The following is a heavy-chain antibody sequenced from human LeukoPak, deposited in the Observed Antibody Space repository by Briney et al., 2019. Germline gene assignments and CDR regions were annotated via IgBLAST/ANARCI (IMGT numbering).Heavy chain of an antibody. CDR2: IKEDGSAR. V-gene: IGHV3-7*01. D-gene: IGHD4-17*01. Sequence: PGGSLRLSCAASGFTFSSYAMSWVRQAPGKGPEWVANIKEDGSARYYVDSVKGRFTISRDNANNSLYLQMNSLRVEDTALYYCARQPPYAWGQGTLVTVSS. J-gene: IGHJ5*02. CDR1: GFTFSSYA. CDR3: ARQPPYA.